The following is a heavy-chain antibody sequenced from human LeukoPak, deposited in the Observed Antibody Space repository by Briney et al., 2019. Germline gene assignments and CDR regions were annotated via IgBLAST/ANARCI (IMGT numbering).Heavy chain of an antibody. V-gene: IGHV3-21*06. CDR2: ISSSSSYI. CDR1: GFTFSSYS. CDR3: AGTGAVVVHDAFDI. D-gene: IGHD6-19*01. Sequence: GGSLRLSCAASGFTFSSYSMDWVRQAPGKGLEWVSSISSSSSYIYYADSVKGRFTISRDNAKNSLYLQMNSLRVEDTAVYYCAGTGAVVVHDAFDIWGQGTLVTVSS. J-gene: IGHJ3*02.